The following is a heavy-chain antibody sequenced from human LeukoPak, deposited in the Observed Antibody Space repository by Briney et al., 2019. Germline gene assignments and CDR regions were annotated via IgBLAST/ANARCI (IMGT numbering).Heavy chain of an antibody. D-gene: IGHD2-15*01. CDR2: MNPNSGNT. CDR3: ARVSRYCSGGSCHYYFDY. J-gene: IGHJ4*02. Sequence: GASVKVSCKASGYTFTSYDINWVRQATGQGLEWMGWMNPNSGNTGYAQKFQGRVTMTRNTSISTAYMELSSLRSEDTAVYYCARVSRYCSGGSCHYYFDYWGQGTLVTVSS. V-gene: IGHV1-8*01. CDR1: GYTFTSYD.